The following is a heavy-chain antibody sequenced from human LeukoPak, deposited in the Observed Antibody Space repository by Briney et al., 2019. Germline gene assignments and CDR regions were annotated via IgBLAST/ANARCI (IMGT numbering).Heavy chain of an antibody. CDR1: RYTFTIYN. D-gene: IGHD3-22*01. V-gene: IGHV1-8*03. J-gene: IGHJ3*02. Sequence: GASARVSCEASRYTFTIYNIYRVPGAPGQGLEGGGCMNANSGNRGNAQKFPGRVTITRKTSISTAYMELSRLRSEDTGVYYRANSYYDSSGYYLPHDFGIWGQGTMVTVSS. CDR3: ANSYYDSSGYYLPHDFGI. CDR2: MNANSGNR.